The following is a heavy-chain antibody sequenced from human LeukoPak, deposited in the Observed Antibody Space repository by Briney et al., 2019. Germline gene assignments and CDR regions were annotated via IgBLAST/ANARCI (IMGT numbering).Heavy chain of an antibody. Sequence: ASVTVSCKAFGYTFTGYFIHWVRQAPGQGLEWMGRINPNTGGTKYTQKFHGRVTMTRDTSISTAYMELSRLTSDDTAVYYCAIAGGGSDAFDIWGQGTMVTVSS. D-gene: IGHD2-15*01. CDR1: GYTFTGYF. J-gene: IGHJ3*02. CDR3: AIAGGGSDAFDI. V-gene: IGHV1-2*06. CDR2: INPNTGGT.